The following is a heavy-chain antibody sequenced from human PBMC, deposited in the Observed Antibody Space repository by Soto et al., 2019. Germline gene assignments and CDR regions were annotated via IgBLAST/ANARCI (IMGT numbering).Heavy chain of an antibody. CDR2: ISSNGGST. CDR1: GFTFSSYA. J-gene: IGHJ6*02. D-gene: IGHD6-19*01. CDR3: VNLPAGRRSNYYYYGMDV. Sequence: GGSLRLSCSASGFTFSSYAMHWVRQAPGKGLEYVSAISSNGGSTYYADSVKGRFTISRDNSKNTLYLQMSSLRAEDTAVYYCVNLPAGRRSNYYYYGMDVWGQGTTVTVSS. V-gene: IGHV3-64D*08.